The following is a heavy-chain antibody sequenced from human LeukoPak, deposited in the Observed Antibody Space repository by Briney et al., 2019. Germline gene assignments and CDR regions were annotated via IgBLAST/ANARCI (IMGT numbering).Heavy chain of an antibody. CDR1: GFTFSSYW. D-gene: IGHD3-10*01. CDR2: INSDGSST. Sequence: PGGSLRLSCAASGFTFSSYWMHWVRQAPGKGLVWVSRINSDGSSTSYADSVKGRFTISRDNAKNTLYLQMNSLRAEDTAVYYCARAEELLLWFGELLSSHYYGMDVWGRGTTVTVSS. J-gene: IGHJ6*02. CDR3: ARAEELLLWFGELLSSHYYGMDV. V-gene: IGHV3-74*01.